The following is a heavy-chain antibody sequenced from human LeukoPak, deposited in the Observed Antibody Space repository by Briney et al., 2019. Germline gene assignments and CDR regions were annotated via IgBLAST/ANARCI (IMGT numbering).Heavy chain of an antibody. Sequence: GGSLRLSCAASGFTFSSYGMHWVRQAPGKGLEWVAVISYDGSNKYYADSVKGRFTISRDNSKNTLYLQMNSLRAEDTAVYYCAKEKSYYYDSSGCPALNYWGQGTLVTVSS. CDR3: AKEKSYYYDSSGCPALNY. CDR2: ISYDGSNK. D-gene: IGHD3-22*01. V-gene: IGHV3-30*18. J-gene: IGHJ4*02. CDR1: GFTFSSYG.